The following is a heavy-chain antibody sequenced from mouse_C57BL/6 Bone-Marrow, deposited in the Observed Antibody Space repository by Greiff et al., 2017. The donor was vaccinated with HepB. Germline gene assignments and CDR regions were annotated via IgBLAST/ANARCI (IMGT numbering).Heavy chain of an antibody. CDR3: ARATTVVPF. V-gene: IGHV3-6*01. J-gene: IGHJ3*01. CDR2: ISYDGSN. CDR1: GYSITSGYY. Sequence: DVKLVESGPGLVKPSQSLSLTCSVTGYSITSGYYWNWIRQFPGNKLEWMGYISYDGSNNYNPSLKNRISITRDTSKNQFFLKLNSVTTEDTATYYCARATTVVPFWGQGTLVTVSA. D-gene: IGHD1-1*01.